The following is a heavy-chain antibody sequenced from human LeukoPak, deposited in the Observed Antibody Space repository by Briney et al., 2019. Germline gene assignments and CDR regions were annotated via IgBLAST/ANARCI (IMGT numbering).Heavy chain of an antibody. Sequence: GGSLRLSCAASVTFSNAWMNWVRQAPGKGLEWVSYISSSGSIIHYADSVKGRFTISRDNAKNSLYLQMNSLRAEDTAVYYCARVRSGYYPRIDYWGQGTLVTVSS. CDR1: VTFSNAW. CDR2: ISSSGSII. J-gene: IGHJ4*02. D-gene: IGHD3-22*01. V-gene: IGHV3-48*04. CDR3: ARVRSGYYPRIDY.